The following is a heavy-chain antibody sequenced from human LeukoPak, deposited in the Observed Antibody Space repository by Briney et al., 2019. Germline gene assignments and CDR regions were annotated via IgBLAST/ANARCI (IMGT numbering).Heavy chain of an antibody. V-gene: IGHV3-23*01. CDR1: GFTFDDYA. D-gene: IGHD3-10*01. CDR2: ISGSGGST. Sequence: GGSLRLSCAASGFTFDDYAMHWVRQAPGKGLEWVSAISGSGGSTYYADSVKGRVTISRDNSKNTMNLQMNSLRPEDTAVYYCARDRGVGVRRVIITSFDYWGQGALVSVSS. J-gene: IGHJ4*02. CDR3: ARDRGVGVRRVIITSFDY.